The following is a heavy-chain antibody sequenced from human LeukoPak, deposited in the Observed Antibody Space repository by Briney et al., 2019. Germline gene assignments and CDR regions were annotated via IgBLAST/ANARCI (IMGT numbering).Heavy chain of an antibody. V-gene: IGHV3-23*01. CDR2: ISGSGGGT. CDR1: GFTFSSYA. Sequence: GGSLRLSCAASGFTFSSYAMSWVRQAPGKGLEWVSVISGSGGGTYYADSVKGRFTISRDKSKNTLYLQMNSLRAEDTAVYYCAKHGSVTMIIGGFDYWGQGTLVTVS. D-gene: IGHD3-22*01. CDR3: AKHGSVTMIIGGFDY. J-gene: IGHJ4*02.